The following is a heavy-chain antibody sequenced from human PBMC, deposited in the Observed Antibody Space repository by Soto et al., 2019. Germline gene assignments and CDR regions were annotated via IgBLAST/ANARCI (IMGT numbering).Heavy chain of an antibody. CDR2: IIPIFGTA. Sequence: QVQLVQSGAEVKKPGSSVKVSCKASGGTFSSYAISWVRQAPGQGLEWMGGIIPIFGTANYAQKFQGRVTITADESTSTAYMELSSLRSEDTAVYYCARATYYYDSSGYYFSDYWGQGTLVTVSS. CDR1: GGTFSSYA. CDR3: ARATYYYDSSGYYFSDY. V-gene: IGHV1-69*01. D-gene: IGHD3-22*01. J-gene: IGHJ4*02.